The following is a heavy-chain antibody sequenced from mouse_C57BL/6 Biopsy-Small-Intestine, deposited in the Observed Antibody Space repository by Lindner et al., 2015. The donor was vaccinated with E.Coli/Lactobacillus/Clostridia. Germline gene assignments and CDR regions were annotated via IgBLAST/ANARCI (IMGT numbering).Heavy chain of an antibody. CDR1: GYTFTSYY. CDR3: ARALMSGVGYFDY. J-gene: IGHJ2*01. CDR2: INPGGGTT. V-gene: IGHV1S12*01. Sequence: SVKVSCKASGYTFTSYYIHWVRQAPGQGLEWMGLINPGGGTTSYAQKFQGRLTLTTDTSTYAVYMELSSLRSEDTAVYFCARALMSGVGYFDYWGQGTLVNVSS.